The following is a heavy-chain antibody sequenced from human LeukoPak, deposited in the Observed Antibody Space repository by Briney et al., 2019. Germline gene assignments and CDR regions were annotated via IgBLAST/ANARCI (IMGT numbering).Heavy chain of an antibody. CDR3: ARGRLWFGELSEYYYYMDV. D-gene: IGHD3-10*01. V-gene: IGHV4-39*07. CDR1: GASISTNSYY. CDR2: IYYSGST. J-gene: IGHJ6*03. Sequence: SETLSLTCTVSGASISTNSYYWGWIRQPPGKGLEWIGSIYYSGSTYYNPSLKSRVTISVDTSKNQFSLKLSSVTAADTAVYYCARGRLWFGELSEYYYYMDVWGKGTTVTVSS.